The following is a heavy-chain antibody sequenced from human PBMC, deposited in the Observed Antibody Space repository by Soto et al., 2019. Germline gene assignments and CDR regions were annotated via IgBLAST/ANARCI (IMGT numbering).Heavy chain of an antibody. V-gene: IGHV1-2*02. J-gene: IGHJ4*02. CDR2: ISPKSGGT. Sequence: SVKVSCKASGYTFTGYYIHWVRQAPGQGLEWVGEISPKSGGTSYAQKFQGRVTMTKDTSINTVYMELSNLSPDDTAVYYCGRGRSGELVVFYWGQGTLVTVSS. CDR1: GYTFTGYY. D-gene: IGHD1-7*01. CDR3: GRGRSGELVVFY.